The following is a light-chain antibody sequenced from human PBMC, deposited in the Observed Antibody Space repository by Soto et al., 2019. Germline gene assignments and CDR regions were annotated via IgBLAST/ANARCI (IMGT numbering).Light chain of an antibody. V-gene: IGKV3-11*01. CDR2: DAS. J-gene: IGKJ5*01. CDR3: QQRSNWPFI. Sequence: EIVLTQSPATLPLSPGERATLSCRASQSVSSYLAWYQQKPGQAPRLLIYDASNRATGIPARFSGSGSGTDFTLIISSLEPEDFAVYYCQQRSNWPFIFGQGTRLEIK. CDR1: QSVSSY.